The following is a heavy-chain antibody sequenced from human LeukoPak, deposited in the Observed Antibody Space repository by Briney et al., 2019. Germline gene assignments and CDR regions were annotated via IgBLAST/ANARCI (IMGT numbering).Heavy chain of an antibody. Sequence: SVNVSCKASGGTFSSYAISWVRQAPGQGLEWMGGIIPIFGTANYAQKFQGRVTITTDESTSTAYMELSSLRSEDTAVYYCARVGSGDYWFDPWGQGTLVTVSS. V-gene: IGHV1-69*05. CDR3: ARVGSGDYWFDP. CDR1: GGTFSSYA. CDR2: IIPIFGTA. D-gene: IGHD4-17*01. J-gene: IGHJ5*02.